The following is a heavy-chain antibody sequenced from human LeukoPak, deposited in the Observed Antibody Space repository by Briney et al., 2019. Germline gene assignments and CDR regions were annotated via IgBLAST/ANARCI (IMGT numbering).Heavy chain of an antibody. CDR2: ISGSGGST. D-gene: IGHD6-19*01. V-gene: IGHV3-23*01. CDR1: GFTFSSYP. CDR3: ATQSSGWSNSFDY. J-gene: IGHJ4*02. Sequence: PGGSLRLYCAASGFTFSSYPMSWVRQAPGKGLEWVSAISGSGGSTYYADSVKGRFTISRDNSKNTLYLQMNSLRAEDTAVYYCATQSSGWSNSFDYWGQGTLVTVSS.